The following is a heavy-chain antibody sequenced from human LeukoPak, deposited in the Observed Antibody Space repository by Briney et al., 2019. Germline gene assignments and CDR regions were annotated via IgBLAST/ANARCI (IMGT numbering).Heavy chain of an antibody. J-gene: IGHJ4*02. V-gene: IGHV3-11*04. Sequence: GGSLRLSCAASGFTFSDYYMTWIRQAPGKGLEWVAYISISGSSIYYADSVKGRVTISRDNANDSLYLQMNSLRVEDTAVYYCAKAPAYHGSGSFYYFDRWGQGTLVTVSS. D-gene: IGHD3-10*01. CDR1: GFTFSDYY. CDR3: AKAPAYHGSGSFYYFDR. CDR2: ISISGSSI.